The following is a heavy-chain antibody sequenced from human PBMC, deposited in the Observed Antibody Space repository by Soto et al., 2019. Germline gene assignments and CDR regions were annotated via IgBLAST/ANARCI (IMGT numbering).Heavy chain of an antibody. Sequence: GESLKISCKGSGYSFTSYWISWVRQMPGKGLEWMGRIDPSDSYTNYSPSFQGHVTISADKSISTAYLQWSSLKASDTAMYYCARHGGSSWSGAYYYYGMDVWGQGTTVTVPS. CDR1: GYSFTSYW. J-gene: IGHJ6*02. CDR2: IDPSDSYT. D-gene: IGHD6-13*01. CDR3: ARHGGSSWSGAYYYYGMDV. V-gene: IGHV5-10-1*01.